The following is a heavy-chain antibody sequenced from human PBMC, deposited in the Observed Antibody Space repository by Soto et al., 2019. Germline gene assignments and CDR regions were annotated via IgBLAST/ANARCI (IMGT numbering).Heavy chain of an antibody. CDR2: ISDTGTRT. D-gene: IGHD4-4*01. Sequence: QILESRGSLVQPGGSLRLSCVAAGFTFSSAAMNWVRQAPGKGLEWVSTISDTGTRTHYAVSVKGRFTISRDNSKTTLCLDMSSLRAEDTAVYYWAKSLAIHYKSWFAPWGQGTLVSVSS. CDR1: GFTFSSAA. V-gene: IGHV3-23*01. CDR3: AKSLAIHYKSWFAP. J-gene: IGHJ5*02.